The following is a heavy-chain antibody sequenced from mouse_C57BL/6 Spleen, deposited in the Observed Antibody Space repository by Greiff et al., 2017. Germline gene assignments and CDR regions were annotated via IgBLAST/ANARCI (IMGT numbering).Heavy chain of an antibody. Sequence: VQVVESGPELVKPGASVKLSCKASGYTFTSYDINWVKQRPGQGLEWIGWIYPRDGSTKYNEKFKGKATLTVDTSSSTAYMELHSLTSEDSAVYFCARSRTAQAIPWFAYWGQGTLVTVSA. D-gene: IGHD3-2*02. CDR2: IYPRDGST. J-gene: IGHJ3*01. V-gene: IGHV1-85*01. CDR3: ARSRTAQAIPWFAY. CDR1: GYTFTSYD.